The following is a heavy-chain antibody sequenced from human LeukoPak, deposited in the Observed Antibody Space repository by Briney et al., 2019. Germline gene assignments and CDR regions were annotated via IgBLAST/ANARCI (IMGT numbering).Heavy chain of an antibody. CDR2: IYYSGST. D-gene: IGHD5-12*01. Sequence: PSGTLSLTCTVSGGSISSGGYYWSWIRQHPGKGLEWIGYIYYSGSTYYNPSLKSRVTISVDTSKNQFSLKLSSVTAADTAVYYCAREEHSGYDSFDYWGQGTLVTVSS. J-gene: IGHJ4*02. CDR3: AREEHSGYDSFDY. CDR1: GGSISSGGYY. V-gene: IGHV4-31*03.